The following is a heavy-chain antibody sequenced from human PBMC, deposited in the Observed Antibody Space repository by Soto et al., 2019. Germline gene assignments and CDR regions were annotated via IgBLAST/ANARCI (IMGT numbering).Heavy chain of an antibody. Sequence: SETLSLTCTVSGGSISSSSYYWGWIRQPPGKGLEWIGSIYYSGSTYYNPSLKSRVTISVDTSKNQFSLKRSSVTAADTAVYYCARRSLSFYFDYWGQGTLVTVSS. CDR2: IYYSGST. CDR1: GGSISSSSYY. J-gene: IGHJ4*02. V-gene: IGHV4-39*01. CDR3: ARRSLSFYFDY.